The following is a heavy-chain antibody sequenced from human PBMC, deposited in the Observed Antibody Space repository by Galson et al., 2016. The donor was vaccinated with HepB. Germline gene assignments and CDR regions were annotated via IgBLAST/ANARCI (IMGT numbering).Heavy chain of an antibody. CDR2: IIPIFGTA. CDR3: AKDEGRRDCNGGSCFDDY. Sequence: SVKVSCKASGGTFSSFAINWVRQAPGQGLEWMGGIIPIFGTAKYAQKFQGRVTINADESTSTVYMELSSLTSEDTAVYYCAKDEGRRDCNGGSCFDDYWGQGTLVTVSS. CDR1: GGTFSSFA. V-gene: IGHV1-69*13. D-gene: IGHD2-15*01. J-gene: IGHJ4*02.